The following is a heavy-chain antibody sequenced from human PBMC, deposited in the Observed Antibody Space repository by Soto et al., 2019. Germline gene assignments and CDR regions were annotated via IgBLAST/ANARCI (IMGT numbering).Heavy chain of an antibody. Sequence: QVQLVQSGPEVKKPGASVKVACKASGYTFLKYGNNWVRQAPGQGLEWMGGIQTDNDHASFAQKSEGRVTMTTDTSTRTVYMELRDLSSDDTAVYYCAKDLGSGYRFDYWGQGTPVTVSS. CDR1: GYTFLKYG. V-gene: IGHV1-18*01. CDR2: IQTDNDHA. D-gene: IGHD3-9*01. CDR3: AKDLGSGYRFDY. J-gene: IGHJ4*02.